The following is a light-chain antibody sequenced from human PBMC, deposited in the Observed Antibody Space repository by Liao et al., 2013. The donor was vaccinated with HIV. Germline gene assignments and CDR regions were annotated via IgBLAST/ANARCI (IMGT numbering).Light chain of an antibody. Sequence: SYELTQPPSVSVSPGQTASITCSADKLGDKYACWYQQKPGQSPVLLLYQDSKRPSGIPERFSGSNSGNTATLTISGTQAMDEADYYCQAWDSSTVVFGGGTKLTVL. CDR3: QAWDSSTVV. V-gene: IGLV3-1*01. CDR2: QDS. CDR1: KLGDKY. J-gene: IGLJ2*01.